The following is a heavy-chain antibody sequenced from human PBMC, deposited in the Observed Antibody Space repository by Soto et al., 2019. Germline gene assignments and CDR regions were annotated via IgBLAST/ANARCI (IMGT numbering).Heavy chain of an antibody. CDR2: IYDSGST. Sequence: PSETLSLTCTVSAGSISSYYWSWIRQPPGKGLEWIGYIYDSGSTNYNPSLKSRVTISVDTSKNQFSLKLSSVTAADTAVYYCARGGSTWTYYYYGMDVWGQGTTVTVSS. J-gene: IGHJ6*02. CDR1: AGSISSYY. CDR3: ARGGSTWTYYYYGMDV. V-gene: IGHV4-59*01. D-gene: IGHD6-13*01.